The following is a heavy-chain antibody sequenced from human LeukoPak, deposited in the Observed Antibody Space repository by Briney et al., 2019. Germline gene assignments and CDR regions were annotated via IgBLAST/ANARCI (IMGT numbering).Heavy chain of an antibody. CDR2: IYSGGST. CDR1: GFTVSSNY. J-gene: IGHJ4*02. Sequence: GGSLRLSCAASGFTVSSNYMSWVRQAPGKGLEWVSVIYSGGSTYYADSVKGRFTISRDNSKNTLYLQMNNLTAADTAVYYCAKGYSYGCGDLTHYWGQGTLVTVSS. V-gene: IGHV3-53*05. CDR3: AKGYSYGCGDLTHY. D-gene: IGHD5-18*01.